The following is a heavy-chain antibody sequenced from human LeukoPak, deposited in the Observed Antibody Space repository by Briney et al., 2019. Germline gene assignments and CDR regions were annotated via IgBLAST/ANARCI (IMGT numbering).Heavy chain of an antibody. V-gene: IGHV4-59*11. Sequence: SETLSLTCTVSGGSISSHYWSWIRQPPGKGLEWIGYIYYSGSTNYNPSLKSRVTISVDTSKNQFSLKLSSVTAADTAVYYCARGKDPTIFGVVTLFDYWGQGTLVTVSS. CDR2: IYYSGST. J-gene: IGHJ4*02. CDR3: ARGKDPTIFGVVTLFDY. CDR1: GGSISSHY. D-gene: IGHD3-3*01.